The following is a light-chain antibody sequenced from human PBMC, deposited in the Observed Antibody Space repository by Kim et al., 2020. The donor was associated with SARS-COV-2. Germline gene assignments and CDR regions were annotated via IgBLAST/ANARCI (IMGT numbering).Light chain of an antibody. CDR1: QGISSA. CDR3: QQFNSYPRT. CDR2: DAS. V-gene: IGKV1-13*02. J-gene: IGKJ4*01. Sequence: AVQLTQSPSSLSASIGDRVTITCRASQGISSALAWYQQKPGKPPKLLIYDASTVENGVPSRFSGSGSGTDFTLTITRLQPEDFATFYCQQFNSYPRTFGGGTKVDIK.